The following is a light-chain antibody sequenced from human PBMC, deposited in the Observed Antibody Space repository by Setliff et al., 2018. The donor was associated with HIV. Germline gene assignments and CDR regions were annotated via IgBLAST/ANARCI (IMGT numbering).Light chain of an antibody. CDR2: EDN. CDR1: SGSIASNY. Sequence: NFMLTQPHSVSESPGKTVTISCTRSSGSIASNYVQWYQQRPGSSPTTVIYEDNQRPSGVPDRFSGSIDSSSNSASLTISGLKTEDEADYYCQSYDSNNHVGFGGGTKVTV. J-gene: IGLJ2*01. CDR3: QSYDSNNHVG. V-gene: IGLV6-57*01.